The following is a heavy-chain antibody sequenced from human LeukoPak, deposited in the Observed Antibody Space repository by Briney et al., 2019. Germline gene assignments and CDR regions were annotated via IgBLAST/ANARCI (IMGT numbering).Heavy chain of an antibody. Sequence: GGSLRLSCAASGFTFYSYAMTWVRQAPGKELEWVSAISGSGGSTYYADSVKGRFTISRDNSKNTLYLQMSSLRAEDTALYYCAKYNSDWYDDYWGQGTLVTVSS. CDR2: ISGSGGST. D-gene: IGHD6-19*01. CDR1: GFTFYSYA. V-gene: IGHV3-23*01. J-gene: IGHJ4*02. CDR3: AKYNSDWYDDY.